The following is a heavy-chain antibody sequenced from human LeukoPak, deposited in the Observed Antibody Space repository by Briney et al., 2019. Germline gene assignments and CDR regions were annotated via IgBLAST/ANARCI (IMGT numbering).Heavy chain of an antibody. D-gene: IGHD3-22*01. Sequence: GGSLRLSCAASGFTFSSYGMHWVRQAPGKGLEWVAVIWYDGSNKYYADSVKGRFTISRDNSKYTLYLQMNSLRAEDTAVYYCARVGSPYDSSGYYDAFDIWGQGTMVTVSS. CDR1: GFTFSSYG. V-gene: IGHV3-33*01. CDR3: ARVGSPYDSSGYYDAFDI. J-gene: IGHJ3*02. CDR2: IWYDGSNK.